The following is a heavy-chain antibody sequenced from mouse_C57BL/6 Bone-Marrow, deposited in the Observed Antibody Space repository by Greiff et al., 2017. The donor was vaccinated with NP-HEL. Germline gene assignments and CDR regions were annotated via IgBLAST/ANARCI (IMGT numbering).Heavy chain of an antibody. CDR1: GFTFSSYA. CDR3: ARDRDTTVVPLMDY. V-gene: IGHV5-4*01. J-gene: IGHJ4*01. D-gene: IGHD1-1*01. CDR2: ISEGGSYT. Sequence: EVMLVESGGGLVKPGGSLKLSCAASGFTFSSYAMSWVRQTPEKRLEWVATISEGGSYTYYPDNVKGRFTISRDNAKNNLYLQMSHLKSEDTAMYYCARDRDTTVVPLMDYWGQGTSVTVSS.